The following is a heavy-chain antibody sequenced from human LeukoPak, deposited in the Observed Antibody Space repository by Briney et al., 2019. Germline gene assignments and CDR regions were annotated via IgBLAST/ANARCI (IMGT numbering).Heavy chain of an antibody. Sequence: APVKVSCKASGYTFTSYGISWVRQAPGQGLEWMGWISAYNGNTNYAQKLQGRVTMTTDTSTSTAYMELRSLRSDDTAVYYCARTPYSSGWLGYNWFDPWGQGTLVTVSS. CDR2: ISAYNGNT. J-gene: IGHJ5*02. D-gene: IGHD6-19*01. CDR1: GYTFTSYG. CDR3: ARTPYSSGWLGYNWFDP. V-gene: IGHV1-18*01.